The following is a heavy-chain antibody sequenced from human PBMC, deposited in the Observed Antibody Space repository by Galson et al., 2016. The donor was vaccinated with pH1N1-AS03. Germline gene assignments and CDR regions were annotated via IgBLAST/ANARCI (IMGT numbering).Heavy chain of an antibody. J-gene: IGHJ5*01. V-gene: IGHV3-74*01. CDR2: INGVGSSI. CDR3: AGGYDDSGPDDHRLFDS. CDR1: GISLSSSW. Sequence: SLRLSCAASGISLSSSWMHWVRQAPGRGLVWVSGINGVGSSIKYADAVKGRFTISRDNAKNMLYLQMNSLRADDAAVYYCAGGYDDSGPDDHRLFDSWGQGTQVTVSS. D-gene: IGHD3-22*01.